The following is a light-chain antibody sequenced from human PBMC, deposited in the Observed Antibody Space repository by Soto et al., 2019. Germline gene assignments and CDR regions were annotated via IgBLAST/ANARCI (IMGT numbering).Light chain of an antibody. CDR1: QSVSSY. CDR2: DAS. J-gene: IGKJ1*01. V-gene: IGKV3-11*01. Sequence: EIVLTQSPATLSLSPGERATLSCRASQSVSSYLAWYQQKPGQAPRLLSYDASNRATGTPARFSGSGSGTDFTLTISRLKPEDFAVYYCQQYNNWPPATLGQGTKVDIK. CDR3: QQYNNWPPAT.